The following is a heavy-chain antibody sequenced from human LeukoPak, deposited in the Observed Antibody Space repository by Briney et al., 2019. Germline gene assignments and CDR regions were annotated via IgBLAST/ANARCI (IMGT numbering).Heavy chain of an antibody. J-gene: IGHJ3*02. V-gene: IGHV1-18*01. CDR1: GYTFISSG. CDR3: ARVWCSGGSCYSSRGAFDI. CDR2: INGYNGNT. D-gene: IGHD2-15*01. Sequence: ASVKVSCKASGYTFISSGISWVRQAPGQGLEWMGWINGYNGNTKFAQKVQGRVTITADESTSTAYMELSSLRYEDTAVYYCARVWCSGGSCYSSRGAFDIWGQGTMVTVSS.